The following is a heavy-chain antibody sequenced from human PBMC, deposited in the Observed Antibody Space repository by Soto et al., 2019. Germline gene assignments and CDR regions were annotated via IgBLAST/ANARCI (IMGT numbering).Heavy chain of an antibody. J-gene: IGHJ4*02. Sequence: QVQLQESGPGLVKPSGTLSLTCAVSGGSISSGNWWSWVRQPPGKGLEWIGEMYHSGSTNYNPSLKSRVTISVDKSKTQFSLKLTSGTAADTAVYYCARGVLGSSWRFDHWGQGTLVTVSS. D-gene: IGHD6-13*01. V-gene: IGHV4-4*02. CDR1: GGSISSGNW. CDR3: ARGVLGSSWRFDH. CDR2: MYHSGST.